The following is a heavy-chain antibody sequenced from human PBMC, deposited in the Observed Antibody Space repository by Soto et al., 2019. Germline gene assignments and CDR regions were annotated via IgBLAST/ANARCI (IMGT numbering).Heavy chain of an antibody. D-gene: IGHD6-13*01. Sequence: EVQLVESGGGLVQPGRSLRLSCAASGFTFDDYAMHWVRQAPGKGLEWVSGISRNSGSIGYADSVKGRFTISRDNAKNSLYLQMNSLRAEDTALYYCAKDGGTIAAAGEFDYWGQGTLVTVSS. CDR1: GFTFDDYA. V-gene: IGHV3-9*01. CDR3: AKDGGTIAAAGEFDY. CDR2: ISRNSGSI. J-gene: IGHJ4*02.